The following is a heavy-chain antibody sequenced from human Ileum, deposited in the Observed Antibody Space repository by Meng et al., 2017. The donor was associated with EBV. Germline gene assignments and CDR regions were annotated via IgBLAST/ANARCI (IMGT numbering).Heavy chain of an antibody. Sequence: QVQLVQSGAEMKKPGATVEVSCKASGYTFTIYAMNWVRQASGQRLEWMGWINTGNGETKYSQKFQGRVTLTRDTSASTAYMELSSLRSEDTAVYYCASRPGIAVAGFDYWGQGTLVTVSS. CDR3: ASRPGIAVAGFDY. CDR1: GYTFTIYA. CDR2: INTGNGET. D-gene: IGHD6-19*01. V-gene: IGHV1-3*04. J-gene: IGHJ4*02.